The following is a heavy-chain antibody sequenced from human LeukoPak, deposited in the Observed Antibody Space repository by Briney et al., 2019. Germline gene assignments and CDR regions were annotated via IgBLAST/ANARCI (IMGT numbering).Heavy chain of an antibody. V-gene: IGHV1-2*02. J-gene: IGHJ5*02. D-gene: IGHD3-10*01. CDR3: ATNILVRDIINWFDP. CDR1: GYSFADYY. Sequence: GSVTVSCMASGYSFADYYMHWVRQAPGQGLEWMGWIKPNSGDTKSAQKVQGRVTMTRDTSISTAYIELSSLRYDDTAVYYCATNILVRDIINWFDPWGQGTLVTVSS. CDR2: IKPNSGDT.